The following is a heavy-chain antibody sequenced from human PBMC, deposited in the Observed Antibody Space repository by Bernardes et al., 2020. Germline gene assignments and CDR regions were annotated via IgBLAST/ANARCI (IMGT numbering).Heavy chain of an antibody. CDR3: AKGGATVIDY. CDR1: GLTLNNYW. Sequence: GGSLRLCCVASGLTLNNYWMHWVRQAPGQGLVWVARISTDGSTTTHADSVKGRFTISRDNTKNTLYLQMNSLRAEDTAVYYCAKGGATVIDYWGQGTLVTVSS. V-gene: IGHV3-74*01. CDR2: ISTDGSTT. D-gene: IGHD4-17*01. J-gene: IGHJ4*02.